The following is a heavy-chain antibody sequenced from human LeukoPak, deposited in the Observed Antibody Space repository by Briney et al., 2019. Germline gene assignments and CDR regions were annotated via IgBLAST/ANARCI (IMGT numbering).Heavy chain of an antibody. V-gene: IGHV3-11*01. CDR1: GFTFSDYY. J-gene: IGHJ5*02. Sequence: GGSLRLSCAASGFTFSDYYMSWIRQAPGKGLEWVSYISSSGSTIYYADSVKGRFTISRDNAKNSLYLQMNSLRAEDTAVYYCARAADAYSWPEVNWFDPWGQGTLVTVSS. CDR3: ARAADAYSWPEVNWFDP. CDR2: ISSSGSTI. D-gene: IGHD1-20*01.